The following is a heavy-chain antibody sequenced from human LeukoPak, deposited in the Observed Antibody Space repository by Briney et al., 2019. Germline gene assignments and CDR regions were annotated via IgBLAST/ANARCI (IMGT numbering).Heavy chain of an antibody. CDR1: GFTFSSYW. CDR2: IIGSGSST. V-gene: IGHV3-23*01. D-gene: IGHD6-13*01. Sequence: PGGSLRLSCVASGFTFSSYWMHWVRQAPGKGLEWVSAIIGSGSSTYYADSVKGRFTISRDNSKNTLFLQMNSLRAEDTAVYYCAKDRAQQLVLDFWGQGTLVTVSS. CDR3: AKDRAQQLVLDF. J-gene: IGHJ4*02.